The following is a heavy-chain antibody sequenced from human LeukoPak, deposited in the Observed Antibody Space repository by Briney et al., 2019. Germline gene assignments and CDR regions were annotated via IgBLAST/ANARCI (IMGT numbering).Heavy chain of an antibody. J-gene: IGHJ3*02. CDR2: IYYSGST. CDR1: GGSISSYY. Sequence: SSETLSLTCTVSGGSISSYYWSWIRQPPGKGLEWIGYIYYSGSTNYNPSLKSRVTISVDTSKNQFSLKLSSVTAADTAVYYCARGIARWTYYYDSSGHDAFDIWGQGTMVTVSS. D-gene: IGHD3-22*01. V-gene: IGHV4-59*01. CDR3: ARGIARWTYYYDSSGHDAFDI.